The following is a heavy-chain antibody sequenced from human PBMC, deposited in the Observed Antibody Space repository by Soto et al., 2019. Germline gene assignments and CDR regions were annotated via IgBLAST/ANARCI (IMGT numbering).Heavy chain of an antibody. D-gene: IGHD3-3*01. CDR2: IYYSGST. J-gene: IGHJ5*02. CDR1: GGSISSYY. V-gene: IGHV4-59*01. Sequence: SETLSLTXTVSGGSISSYYWSWIRQPPGKGLEWIGYIYYSGSTNYNPSLKSRVTISVDTSKNQFSLKLSSVTAADTAVYYCARGVTIFGVVASPRGWFDPWGQGTLVTVSS. CDR3: ARGVTIFGVVASPRGWFDP.